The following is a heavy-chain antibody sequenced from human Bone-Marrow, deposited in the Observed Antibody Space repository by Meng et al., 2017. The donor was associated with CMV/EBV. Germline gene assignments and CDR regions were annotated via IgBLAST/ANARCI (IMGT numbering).Heavy chain of an antibody. CDR2: INPNSGGT. CDR1: GYTFTGYY. J-gene: IGHJ6*02. D-gene: IGHD2-2*01. CDR3: ARDGGCSSTSCFQRHYYYYYGMDG. V-gene: IGHV1-2*02. Sequence: ASVKVSCKASGYTFTGYYMHWVRQAPGQGLEWMGWINPNSGGTNYAQKFQGRVTMTRDTSISTAYMELSRLRSDDTAVYYCARDGGCSSTSCFQRHYYYYYGMDGWGQGTTVTVSS.